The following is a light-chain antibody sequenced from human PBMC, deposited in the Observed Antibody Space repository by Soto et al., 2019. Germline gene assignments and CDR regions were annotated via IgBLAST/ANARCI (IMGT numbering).Light chain of an antibody. J-gene: IGKJ5*01. Sequence: EIVMTQSPATLSVSPGERATLSCRASQSVGSNLAWYQQIPGQAPRLLIYAAYSRPTGIPARFSGSGSGTDFTLTISSLESEDFAVYYCQQRGTFGQGTRLE. V-gene: IGKV3D-15*01. CDR3: QQRGT. CDR1: QSVGSN. CDR2: AAY.